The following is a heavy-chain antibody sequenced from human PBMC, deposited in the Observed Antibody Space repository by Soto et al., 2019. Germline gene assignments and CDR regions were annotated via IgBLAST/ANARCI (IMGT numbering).Heavy chain of an antibody. CDR3: ARCGKYCSSTSCYADGMDV. V-gene: IGHV4-31*03. Sequence: QVQLQESGPGLVKPSQTLSLTCTVSGGSISSGGYYWSWIRQHPGKGLEWIGYIYYSGSTYYNPSLKSRVTISVDTSKNQFSLKLSSVTAADTAVYYCARCGKYCSSTSCYADGMDVWGQGTTVTVSS. CDR2: IYYSGST. CDR1: GGSISSGGYY. D-gene: IGHD2-2*01. J-gene: IGHJ6*02.